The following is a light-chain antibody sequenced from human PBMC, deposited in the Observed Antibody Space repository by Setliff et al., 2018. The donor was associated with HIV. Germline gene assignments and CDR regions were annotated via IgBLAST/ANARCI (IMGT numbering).Light chain of an antibody. CDR2: DVS. V-gene: IGLV2-14*03. J-gene: IGLJ1*01. CDR1: SSDVGGYNY. CDR3: SSYTSTSTLFV. Sequence: QSALTQPASVSGSPGQSITISCTGTSSDVGGYNYVSWYQQHPGKAPKLRIYDVSNRPSGVSNRFSGSKSGNTASLTISGLKAEDEADYYCSSYTSTSTLFVFGTGTKVTVL.